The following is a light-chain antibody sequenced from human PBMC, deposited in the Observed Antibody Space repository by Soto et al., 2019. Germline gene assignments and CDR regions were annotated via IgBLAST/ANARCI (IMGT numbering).Light chain of an antibody. CDR1: QSGPSSY. J-gene: IGKJ5*01. CDR2: DAS. V-gene: IGKV3-20*01. CDR3: QQYACSPLT. Sequence: EIVLTQSPGTLSLSQGERATLSCRASQSGPSSYLAWYQQRPGQAPRLLIYDASSRATGIPDRFSGSESGTDFTLTISSLEPEDFAVYYCQQYACSPLTFGQGTRLEIK.